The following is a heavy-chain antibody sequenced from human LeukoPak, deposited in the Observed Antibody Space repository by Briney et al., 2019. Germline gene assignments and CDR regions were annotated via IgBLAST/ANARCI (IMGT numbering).Heavy chain of an antibody. CDR2: INPNSGGA. J-gene: IGHJ4*02. D-gene: IGHD3-10*01. V-gene: IGHV1-2*02. CDR1: GYTFTAYY. CDR3: ARVSGESLSGSFQLDY. Sequence: ASVKVSCKASGYTFTAYYLHWVRQAPGQGLEWMAWINPNSGGANYAQKFQGRVTMTRDTSISTAYMDLSRLRSDDTAVYYCARVSGESLSGSFQLDYWGREPWSPSPQ.